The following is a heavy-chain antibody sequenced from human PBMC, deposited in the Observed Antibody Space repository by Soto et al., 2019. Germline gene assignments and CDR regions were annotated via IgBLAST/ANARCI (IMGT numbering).Heavy chain of an antibody. V-gene: IGHV1-3*01. CDR3: ASPGLSRYRRGWYHD. Sequence: ASVKVSCKASGYTFTSYAMHWVRQAPGQRLEWMGWINAGNGNTKYSQKFQGRVTVTRDTSASTAYMELSSLRSEDTAVYYCASPGLSRYRRGWYHDWGQGTLVPVAS. D-gene: IGHD6-19*01. J-gene: IGHJ1*01. CDR2: INAGNGNT. CDR1: GYTFTSYA.